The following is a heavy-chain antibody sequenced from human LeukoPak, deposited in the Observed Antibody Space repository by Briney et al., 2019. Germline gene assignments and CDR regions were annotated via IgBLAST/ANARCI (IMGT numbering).Heavy chain of an antibody. CDR2: ISAYNGNT. CDR1: GYTFTSYG. D-gene: IGHD6-6*01. Sequence: ASVKVSCKASGYTFTSYGISWVQRAPGQGLEWMGWISAYNGNTNYAQKLQGRVTITTDTSTSTAYMELRSLRSDDTAVYYCARTGIAALMFDPWGQGTLVTVSS. CDR3: ARTGIAALMFDP. V-gene: IGHV1-18*01. J-gene: IGHJ5*02.